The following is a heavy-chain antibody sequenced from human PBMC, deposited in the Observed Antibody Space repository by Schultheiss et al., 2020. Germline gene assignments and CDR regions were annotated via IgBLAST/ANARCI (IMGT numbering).Heavy chain of an antibody. D-gene: IGHD1-26*01. CDR2: INGGGDT. J-gene: IGHJ4*02. V-gene: IGHV4-34*01. Sequence: SQTLSLTCAVYGASFSGYYWNWIRQSPDTGLEWIGEINGGGDTTYNPSLKRRVTMAVDTSKNQFSLKLSSVTAADTAVYYCASVGSHSGSHFDYWGQGTLVTVAS. CDR3: ASVGSHSGSHFDY. CDR1: GASFSGYY.